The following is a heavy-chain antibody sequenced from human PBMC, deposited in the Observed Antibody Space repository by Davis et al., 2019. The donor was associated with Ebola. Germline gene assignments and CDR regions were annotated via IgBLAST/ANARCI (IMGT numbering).Heavy chain of an antibody. CDR3: ARAGRDYSNYYPDY. V-gene: IGHV3-21*01. CDR2: ISSSSSYI. D-gene: IGHD4-11*01. J-gene: IGHJ4*02. Sequence: PGGSLRLSCAASGFTFSRYSMNWVRQAPGKGLEWVSSISSSSSYIYYADSVKGRFTISRDNAKNSLYLQMNSLRAEDTAVYYCARAGRDYSNYYPDYWGQGTLVTVSS. CDR1: GFTFSRYS.